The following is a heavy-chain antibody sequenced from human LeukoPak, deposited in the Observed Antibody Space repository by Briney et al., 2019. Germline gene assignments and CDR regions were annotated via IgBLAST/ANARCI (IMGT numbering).Heavy chain of an antibody. Sequence: SETLSLTCAVYGGSFSGYYWSWIRRPAGKGLEWIGRIYTSGSTNYNPSLKSRVTMSVDTSKNQFSLKLSSVTAADTAVYYRVLERRYFDYWGQGTLVTVSS. CDR2: IYTSGST. J-gene: IGHJ4*02. V-gene: IGHV4-59*10. D-gene: IGHD1-1*01. CDR1: GGSFSGYY. CDR3: VLERRYFDY.